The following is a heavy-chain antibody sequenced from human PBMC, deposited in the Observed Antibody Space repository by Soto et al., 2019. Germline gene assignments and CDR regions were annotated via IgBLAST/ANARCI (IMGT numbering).Heavy chain of an antibody. CDR2: ISGSGGST. CDR3: ANGYSGYDIPGDAFDI. CDR1: GFTFSSYA. J-gene: IGHJ3*02. V-gene: IGHV3-23*01. Sequence: HPGGSLRLSCAASGFTFSSYAMSWVRQAPGKGLEWVSAISGSGGSTYYADSVKGRFTISRDNSKNTLYLQMNSLRAEDTAVYYCANGYSGYDIPGDAFDIWGQGTMVTVSS. D-gene: IGHD5-12*01.